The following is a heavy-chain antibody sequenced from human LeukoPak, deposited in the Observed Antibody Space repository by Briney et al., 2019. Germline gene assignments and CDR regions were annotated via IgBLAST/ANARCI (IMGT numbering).Heavy chain of an antibody. J-gene: IGHJ3*02. CDR1: GYTFTSYG. V-gene: IGHV1-18*01. CDR2: ISAYNGNT. D-gene: IGHD1-7*01. Sequence: ASVKVSCKASGYTFTSYGISWVRQAPGQGLEWMGWISAYNGNTNYAQKLQGRVTMTTDTSTSTAYMELRSLRSDDTAAYYCARVTEGWNYVAAFDIWGQGTMVTVSS. CDR3: ARVTEGWNYVAAFDI.